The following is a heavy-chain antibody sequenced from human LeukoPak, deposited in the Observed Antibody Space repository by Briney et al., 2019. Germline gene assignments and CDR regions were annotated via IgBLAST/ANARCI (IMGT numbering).Heavy chain of an antibody. J-gene: IGHJ4*02. CDR3: ARALSGIAARSTETDY. CDR1: GFTFSSYS. Sequence: PGGSLRLSCAASGFTFSSYSMNWVRHAPGKGLEWVSSISSSSSYIYYADSVKGRLTISRDKAKNSLYLQMNSLRAEDTAVYYCARALSGIAARSTETDYWGQGSLVTVSS. V-gene: IGHV3-21*01. CDR2: ISSSSSYI. D-gene: IGHD6-6*01.